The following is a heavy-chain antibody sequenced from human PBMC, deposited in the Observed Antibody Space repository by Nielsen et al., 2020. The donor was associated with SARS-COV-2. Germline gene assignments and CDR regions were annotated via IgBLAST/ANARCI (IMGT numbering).Heavy chain of an antibody. CDR1: GGTFSSYA. V-gene: IGHV1-69*13. J-gene: IGHJ6*03. CDR2: IIPIFGTA. CDR3: ARDRITPYYDFWSGYTQYYYYMDV. D-gene: IGHD3-3*01. Sequence: SVKVSCKASGGTFSSYAISWVRQAPGQGLEWMGGIIPIFGTANYAQKFQGRVTITADESTSTAYMELSSLRSEDTAVYYCARDRITPYYDFWSGYTQYYYYMDVWGKGTTVTVSS.